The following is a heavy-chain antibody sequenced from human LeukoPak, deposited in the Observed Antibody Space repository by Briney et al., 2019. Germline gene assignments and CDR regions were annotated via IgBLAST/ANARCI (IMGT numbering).Heavy chain of an antibody. J-gene: IGHJ4*02. V-gene: IGHV1-18*01. CDR2: ISAYNGNT. CDR1: GYTFITHG. D-gene: IGHD3-22*01. CDR3: ARDHGPTYYYDSSGYYSLDY. Sequence: ASVKVSCKASGYTFITHGLTWVRQAPGQGLEWMGWISAYNGNTNYAQKLQGRVTMTTDTSTSTAYMELRSLRSDDTAVYYCARDHGPTYYYDSSGYYSLDYWGQGTLVTVSS.